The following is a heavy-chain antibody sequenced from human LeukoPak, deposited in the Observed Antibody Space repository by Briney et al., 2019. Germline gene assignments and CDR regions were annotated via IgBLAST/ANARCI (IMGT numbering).Heavy chain of an antibody. D-gene: IGHD3-22*01. CDR2: INSDGSST. CDR3: ARWYYYDPSGADY. V-gene: IGHV3-74*01. J-gene: IGHJ4*02. Sequence: PGGSLRLSCAASGFTFSSYWMHCVRQAPGKGLVWVSRINSDGSSTSYADSVKGRFTISRDNAKNTLYLQMNSLRAEDTAVYYCARWYYYDPSGADYWGQGTLVTVSS. CDR1: GFTFSSYW.